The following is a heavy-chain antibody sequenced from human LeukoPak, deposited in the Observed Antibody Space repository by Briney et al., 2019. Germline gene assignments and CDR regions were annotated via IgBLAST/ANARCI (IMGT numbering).Heavy chain of an antibody. CDR3: ARDIRIVGATLYFDY. CDR2: MHSSGST. CDR1: GGSISNYY. D-gene: IGHD1-26*01. Sequence: SETLSLTCTVSGGSISNYYWSWIRQPPGKGLEWIGCMHSSGSTSYNLSLKSRLTMSIDTSKNQLSLKMRSVTTADTAVYYCARDIRIVGATLYFDYWGQGTLVTVSS. J-gene: IGHJ4*02. V-gene: IGHV4-59*01.